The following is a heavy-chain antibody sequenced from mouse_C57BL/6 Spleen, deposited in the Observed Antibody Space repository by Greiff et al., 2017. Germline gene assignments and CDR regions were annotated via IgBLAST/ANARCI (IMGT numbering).Heavy chain of an antibody. V-gene: IGHV1-80*01. Sequence: QVQLQQSGAELVKPGASVKISCKASGYAFSSYWMNWVKQRPGKGLEWIGQIYPGDGDTKYNGKFKGKATLTADKSSSTAYMQRSSLTSEDSAVYFCARSGIYDGYPWFAYWGQGTLVTVSA. CDR1: GYAFSSYW. J-gene: IGHJ3*01. D-gene: IGHD2-3*01. CDR2: IYPGDGDT. CDR3: ARSGIYDGYPWFAY.